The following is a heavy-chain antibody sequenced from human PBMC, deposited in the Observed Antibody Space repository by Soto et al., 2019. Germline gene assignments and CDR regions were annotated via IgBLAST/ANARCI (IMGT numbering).Heavy chain of an antibody. CDR1: GGSISGGVHS. CDR3: ARDIMPLTNDWYFDL. CDR2: IFDSGST. Sequence: QVQLQESGPGLVKPSETLSLTCTVSGGSISGGVHSWSWIRQPPGKGLEWIGYIFDSGSTYYNPSLKSRLTISVDTSKNQFSLRLSSVTAADTAVYYCARDIMPLTNDWYFDLWGRGTLVTVSS. J-gene: IGHJ2*01. V-gene: IGHV4-30-4*01. D-gene: IGHD2-8*01.